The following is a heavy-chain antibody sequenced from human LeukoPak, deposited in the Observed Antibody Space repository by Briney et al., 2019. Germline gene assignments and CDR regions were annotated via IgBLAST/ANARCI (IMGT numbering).Heavy chain of an antibody. CDR3: ARVTWSHALDY. J-gene: IGHJ4*02. CDR1: GFAFSSYW. V-gene: IGHV3-7*01. CDR2: IKQDGSEK. D-gene: IGHD2-8*02. Sequence: GGSLRLSCAASGFAFSSYWMSWVRQAPGKGLEWVANIKQDGSEKYYVDSVKGRFTISRDNAKNSLYLQMNSLRAEDTAVYYCARVTWSHALDYWGQGTLVTVSS.